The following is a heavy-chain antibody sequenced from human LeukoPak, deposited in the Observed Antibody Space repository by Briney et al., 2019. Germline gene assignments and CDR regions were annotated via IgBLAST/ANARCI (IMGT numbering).Heavy chain of an antibody. CDR1: GFTVSSNY. CDR3: ARDLILRDYYGSGNGFDY. J-gene: IGHJ4*02. V-gene: IGHV3-21*05. Sequence: GGSLRLSCAASGFTVSSNYMSWVRQAPGKGLEWVSYISSSSSYIYYADSVKGRFTISRDNAKNSLYLQMNSLRAEDTAVYYCARDLILRDYYGSGNGFDYWGQGTLVTVSS. D-gene: IGHD3-10*01. CDR2: ISSSSSYI.